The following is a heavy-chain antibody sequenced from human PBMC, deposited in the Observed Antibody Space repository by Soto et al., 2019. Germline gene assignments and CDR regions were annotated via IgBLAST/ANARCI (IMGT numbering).Heavy chain of an antibody. Sequence: QVQLVQSGAEVKKPGSSVKVSCKASGGTFSSYAISWVRQAPGQGLEWMGGIIPIFGTANYAQKFQSRGTNNADESTSTAYMKLSSLRSEDTAVYYYARNLEIITRIVDCSIWGQGRMVSVSS. CDR3: ARNLEIITRIVDCSI. J-gene: IGHJ3*02. CDR1: GGTFSSYA. CDR2: IIPIFGTA. V-gene: IGHV1-69*01. D-gene: IGHD3-22*01.